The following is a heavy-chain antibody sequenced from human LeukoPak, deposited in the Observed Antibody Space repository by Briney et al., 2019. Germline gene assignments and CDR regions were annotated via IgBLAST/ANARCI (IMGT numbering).Heavy chain of an antibody. Sequence: PGGSLRLSCAVSGFTFDDYGMSWVRQGPGKGLEWVSGINWNGGSRGYADSVKGRFTISRDNSKNTLYLQMNSLRAEDTAVYYCAKGRLRYFDWQFGLTFDYWGQGTLVTVSS. D-gene: IGHD3-9*01. CDR2: INWNGGSR. CDR3: AKGRLRYFDWQFGLTFDY. CDR1: GFTFDDYG. J-gene: IGHJ4*02. V-gene: IGHV3-20*04.